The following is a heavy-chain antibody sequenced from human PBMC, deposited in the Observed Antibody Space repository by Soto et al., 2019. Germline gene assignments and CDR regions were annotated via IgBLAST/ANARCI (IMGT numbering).Heavy chain of an antibody. D-gene: IGHD3-3*01. J-gene: IGHJ4*02. CDR1: GFSLTTSGVG. V-gene: IGHV2-5*02. Sequence: QITLNESGPTQVKPRQTLTLTCTFSGFSLTTSGVGVGWIRQSPGKAPEWLALIYWDDDKRYSPSLKSRLTIPEDTSKNQVVLTMADLDPADPATYYCAYRVLRTVFGLVTTTAIYFDFWGQGTPVAVSS. CDR3: AYRVLRTVFGLVTTTAIYFDF. CDR2: IYWDDDK.